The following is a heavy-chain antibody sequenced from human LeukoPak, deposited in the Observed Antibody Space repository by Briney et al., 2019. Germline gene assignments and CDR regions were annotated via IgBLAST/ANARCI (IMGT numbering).Heavy chain of an antibody. V-gene: IGHV4-38-2*02. Sequence: SETLSLTCTVSGYSISSAYYWGWIRQPPGKGLEWIGSVYHSGSTYYNSSLKSRVIISVDTSNSQFSLKLSSVTAADTAVYYCARWNGQQLVRRFSYYYGLDVWGQGNTVTVSS. CDR3: ARWNGQQLVRRFSYYYGLDV. CDR2: VYHSGST. CDR1: GYSISSAYY. D-gene: IGHD6-13*01. J-gene: IGHJ6*02.